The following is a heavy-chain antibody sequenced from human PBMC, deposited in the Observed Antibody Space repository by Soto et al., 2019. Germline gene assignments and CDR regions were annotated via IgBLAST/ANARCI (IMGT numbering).Heavy chain of an antibody. V-gene: IGHV3-74*01. CDR2: INTDGSIT. D-gene: IGHD2-21*01. CDR1: GLIFSNYK. Sequence: GGSLRLSCAASGLIFSNYKMHWVRQAPGKGLVWVSRINTDGSITDYADSVKGRFTVSRDNAKNTLYLQMNSLRAEDTAVYYCARDTDRIPYWGQGTLVTVSS. CDR3: ARDTDRIPY. J-gene: IGHJ4*02.